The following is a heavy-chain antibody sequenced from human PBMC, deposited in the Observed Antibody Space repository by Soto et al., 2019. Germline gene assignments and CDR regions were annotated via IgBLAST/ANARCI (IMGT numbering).Heavy chain of an antibody. CDR2: IYYTGTT. Sequence: SETLSLTCGVSGASISSGGYYWSWIRQRPVVGLEWIGHIYYTGTTYYNPTLKSRVDISMDTSVNQFSLKLSSVTAADTAVYYCAAGDRWSTLFQYWGQGALVTVSS. J-gene: IGHJ4*02. V-gene: IGHV4-31*11. D-gene: IGHD2-15*01. CDR1: GASISSGGYY. CDR3: AAGDRWSTLFQY.